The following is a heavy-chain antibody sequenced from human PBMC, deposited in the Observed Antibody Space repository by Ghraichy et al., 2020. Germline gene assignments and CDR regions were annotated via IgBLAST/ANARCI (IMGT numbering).Heavy chain of an antibody. V-gene: IGHV3-30*18. J-gene: IGHJ5*02. CDR2: ISYDGSNK. D-gene: IGHD7-27*01. CDR3: AKEGGSRPGGWGFDP. Sequence: GESLNISCAASGFTFSSYGMHWVRQAPGKGLEWVAVISYDGSNKYYADSVKGRFTISRDNSKNTLYLQMNSLRAEDTAVYYCAKEGGSRPGGWGFDPWGQGTLVTVSS. CDR1: GFTFSSYG.